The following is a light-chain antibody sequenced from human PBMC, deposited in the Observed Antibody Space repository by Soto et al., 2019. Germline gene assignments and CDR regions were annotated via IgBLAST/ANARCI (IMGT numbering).Light chain of an antibody. Sequence: DIQMTQSPSTLSASVVDRVTITCRASQSISSWLAGYQQKPGKAPKLLIYKASSLESGVPSSFSGSGSGTEFTRTISSRQPVDFATYSCQRYNSLSGTFGQGTKVEI. J-gene: IGKJ1*01. CDR3: QRYNSLSGT. V-gene: IGKV1-5*03. CDR1: QSISSW. CDR2: KAS.